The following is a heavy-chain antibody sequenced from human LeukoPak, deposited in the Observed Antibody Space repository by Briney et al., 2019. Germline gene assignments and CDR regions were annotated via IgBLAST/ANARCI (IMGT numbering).Heavy chain of an antibody. CDR2: ISNSSSYI. CDR3: AREAYCGGDCYPYNWFDP. V-gene: IGHV3-21*01. Sequence: PGGSLRLSCAASGFTFSSYSMNWVRQAPGKGLEWVSSISNSSSYIYYADSVKGRFTISRDNAKNSLYLQMNSLRAEDTAVYYCAREAYCGGDCYPYNWFDPWGQGTLVTVSS. D-gene: IGHD2-21*02. J-gene: IGHJ5*02. CDR1: GFTFSSYS.